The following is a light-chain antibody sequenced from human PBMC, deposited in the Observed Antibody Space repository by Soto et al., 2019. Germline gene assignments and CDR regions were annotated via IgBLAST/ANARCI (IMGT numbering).Light chain of an antibody. J-gene: IGLJ2*01. CDR2: DVS. Sequence: QSALTQPASVSGSPGQSITISCTGTSSDVGGYNLVSWYQQHPGKAPKLMIYDVSKRPSGVSNRFSGSKSGNTASLTISGLQAEDEADYYCCSYTGSSTLEVFGGGTKLTVL. CDR1: SSDVGGYNL. V-gene: IGLV2-23*02. CDR3: CSYTGSSTLEV.